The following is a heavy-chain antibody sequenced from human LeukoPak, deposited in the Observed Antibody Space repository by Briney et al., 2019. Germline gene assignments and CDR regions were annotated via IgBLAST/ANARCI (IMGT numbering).Heavy chain of an antibody. CDR3: AKDLYRRQHLGLFDS. V-gene: IGHV3-21*01. CDR1: GFTFSRST. J-gene: IGHJ4*02. Sequence: GGSLILSCVASGFTFSRSTMDWVRRAPGKGLEWVSSISGTSGYIYYADSVKGRFTISRDNTKNSLYLQLNSLRVEDTAVYYCAKDLYRRQHLGLFDSWGQGTLVTVSS. D-gene: IGHD6-13*01. CDR2: ISGTSGYI.